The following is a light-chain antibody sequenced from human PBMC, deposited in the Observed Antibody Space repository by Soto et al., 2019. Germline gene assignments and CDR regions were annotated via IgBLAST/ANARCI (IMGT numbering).Light chain of an antibody. CDR2: DNN. CDR1: SSNIGNNY. V-gene: IGLV1-51*01. Sequence: QSVLTQPPSVSAAPGQKVTISCSGSSSNIGNNYVSWYQQLPGTAPKLLIYDNNKRPSGIPDRFSDSKSGTSATLGITGLQTGDEAVYYCSSYTSSVTYVFGTGTKVTVL. CDR3: SSYTSSVTYV. J-gene: IGLJ1*01.